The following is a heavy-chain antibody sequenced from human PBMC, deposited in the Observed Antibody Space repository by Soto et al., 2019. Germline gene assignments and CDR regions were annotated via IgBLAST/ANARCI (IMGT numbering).Heavy chain of an antibody. CDR3: ASPDVEMATTDYYYYGMDV. J-gene: IGHJ6*02. Sequence: PSGTLSLTCAVYGGSFSGYYWSWIRQPPGKGLEWIGEINHSGSTNYNPSLKSRVTISVDTSKNQFSLKLSSVTAADTAVYYCASPDVEMATTDYYYYGMDVWGQGTTVTVSS. D-gene: IGHD1-1*01. CDR1: GGSFSGYY. V-gene: IGHV4-34*01. CDR2: INHSGST.